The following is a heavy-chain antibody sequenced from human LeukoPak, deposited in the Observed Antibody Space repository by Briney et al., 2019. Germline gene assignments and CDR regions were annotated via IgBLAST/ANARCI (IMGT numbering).Heavy chain of an antibody. D-gene: IGHD1-14*01. Sequence: ASVKVSCKASGYTFTSYGINWVRQATGQGLEWMGWMNPNSGNTGYAQKFQGRVTMTRNTSISTAYMELSSLRSEDTAVYYCARAPKGAIRRGYNWFDPWGQGTLVTVSS. CDR3: ARAPKGAIRRGYNWFDP. CDR2: MNPNSGNT. CDR1: GYTFTSYG. V-gene: IGHV1-8*02. J-gene: IGHJ5*02.